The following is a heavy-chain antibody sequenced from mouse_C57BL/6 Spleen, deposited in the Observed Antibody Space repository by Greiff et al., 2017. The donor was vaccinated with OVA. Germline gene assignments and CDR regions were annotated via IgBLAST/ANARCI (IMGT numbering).Heavy chain of an antibody. Sequence: VQLQQSGPELVKPGASVKISCKASGYSFSSSWMNWVKQRPGKGLEWIGRIYPGDGDTNYNGKFKGKATLTADKSSSSAYMHRRSLTSEDAEFYCCASSWGSGYDYYAMDYWGQGTSVTVSS. D-gene: IGHD3-2*02. CDR1: GYSFSSSW. CDR2: IYPGDGDT. CDR3: ASSWGSGYDYYAMDY. V-gene: IGHV1-82*01. J-gene: IGHJ4*01.